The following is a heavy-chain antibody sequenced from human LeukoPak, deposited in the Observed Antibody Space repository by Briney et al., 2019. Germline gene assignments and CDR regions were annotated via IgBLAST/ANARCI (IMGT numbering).Heavy chain of an antibody. CDR3: ARDTELWARLFDY. D-gene: IGHD5-18*01. CDR2: ISSSSSYI. CDR1: AFTFSSYS. V-gene: IGHV3-21*01. Sequence: PGGSLRLSCAASAFTFSSYSMNWVRQAPGKGLEWVSSISSSSSYIYYADSVKGRFTISRDNAKNSLYLQMNSLRAEDTAVYYCARDTELWARLFDYWGQGTLVTVSS. J-gene: IGHJ4*02.